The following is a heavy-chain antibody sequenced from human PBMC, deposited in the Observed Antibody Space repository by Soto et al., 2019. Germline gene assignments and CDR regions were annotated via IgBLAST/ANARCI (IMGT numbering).Heavy chain of an antibody. D-gene: IGHD2-15*01. CDR1: GFTFGNYW. J-gene: IGHJ6*03. V-gene: IGHV3-74*01. Sequence: EVQLVESGGGLVQPGGSLRLSCAASGFTFGNYWMYWVRQAPGKGLVWVSRINSDGSVSSYADSVKGRLTISRDNVKTTLYLQMDSLRFEDPAVYYCARGDCVGGTCYSLAGSFYYYMDVWGKGTKVTVFS. CDR2: INSDGSVS. CDR3: ARGDCVGGTCYSLAGSFYYYMDV.